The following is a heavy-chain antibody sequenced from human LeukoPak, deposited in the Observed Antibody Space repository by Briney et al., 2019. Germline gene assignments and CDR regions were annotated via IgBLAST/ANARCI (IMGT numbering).Heavy chain of an antibody. CDR3: ARIPYDYVWGSYRPTGYYFDY. J-gene: IGHJ4*02. Sequence: SETLSLTCAVYGGSFSGYYWSWIRQPPGKGLEWIGEINHSGSTNYNPSLKSRVTISVDTSKNQFSLKLSSVTAADTAVYYCARIPYDYVWGSYRPTGYYFDYWGQGTLVTVSS. CDR1: GGSFSGYY. D-gene: IGHD3-16*02. V-gene: IGHV4-34*01. CDR2: INHSGST.